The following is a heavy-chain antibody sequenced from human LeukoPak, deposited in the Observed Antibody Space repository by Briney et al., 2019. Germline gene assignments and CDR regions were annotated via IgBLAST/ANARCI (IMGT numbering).Heavy chain of an antibody. J-gene: IGHJ4*02. D-gene: IGHD6-13*01. CDR3: AKGLIAAAEYDY. CDR2: ISYDGSNK. CDR1: GFTFSSYG. Sequence: GGSLRLSCAASGFTFSSYGMHWVRQAPGKGLEWVAVISYDGSNKYYADSVKGRFTISRDNSKNTLYLQMNSLRAEDTAVYYCAKGLIAAAEYDYWGQGTLVTVSS. V-gene: IGHV3-30*18.